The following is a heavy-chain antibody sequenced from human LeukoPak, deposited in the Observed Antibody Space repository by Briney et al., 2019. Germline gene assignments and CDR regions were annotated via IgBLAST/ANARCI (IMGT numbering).Heavy chain of an antibody. CDR3: KRPIAAAGMDV. J-gene: IGHJ6*04. CDR1: GFTFSSYS. V-gene: IGHV3-48*04. D-gene: IGHD6-13*01. Sequence: GGSLRLSCAASGFTFSSYSMNWVRQAPGKGLEWVSYISSSSSTIYYADSVKGRFTISRDNAKNSLYLQMNSLRAEDTAVYYCKRPIAAAGMDVWGKGTTVTVSS. CDR2: ISSSSSTI.